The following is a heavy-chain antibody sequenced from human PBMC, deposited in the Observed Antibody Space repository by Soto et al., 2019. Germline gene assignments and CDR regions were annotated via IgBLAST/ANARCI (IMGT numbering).Heavy chain of an antibody. CDR3: AREPLYYDFWSGYLDY. J-gene: IGHJ4*02. Sequence: PGGSLRLSCAASGFTCSNYAMHWVRQAPGKGLEWVAVISYDGSNKYYADSVKGRFTISRDNSKNTLYLQMNSLRAEDTAVYYCAREPLYYDFWSGYLDYWGQGTLVTVSS. CDR1: GFTCSNYA. V-gene: IGHV3-30-3*01. CDR2: ISYDGSNK. D-gene: IGHD3-3*01.